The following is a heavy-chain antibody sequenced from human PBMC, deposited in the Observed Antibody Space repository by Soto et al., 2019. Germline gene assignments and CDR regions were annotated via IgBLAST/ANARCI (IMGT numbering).Heavy chain of an antibody. J-gene: IGHJ4*02. CDR2: IIVYNGNT. D-gene: IGHD6-13*01. CDR3: ARVAAAGPFFDY. V-gene: IGHV1-18*01. CDR1: GYTFDSNA. Sequence: ASVKVSCKASGYTFDSNAITWVRQAPGQGLEWMGWIIVYNGNTNYAQKLQGRVTMTTDTSTSTAYMELRSLRSDDTAVYYCARVAAAGPFFDYWGQGTLVTVSS.